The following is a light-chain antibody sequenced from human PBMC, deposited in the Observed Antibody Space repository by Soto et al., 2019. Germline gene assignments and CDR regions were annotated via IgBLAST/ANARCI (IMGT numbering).Light chain of an antibody. CDR2: EAS. Sequence: DIQMTQSPSSLSASVGDRVTITCRASQGIRHYLAWYQQKPGKVPKLLIYEASNLQSGVPYRFRGGGSGTEFTLTISSLQPEDVETYYCQNFDIAPQTLGQGTKVDIK. CDR1: QGIRHY. V-gene: IGKV1-27*01. J-gene: IGKJ1*01. CDR3: QNFDIAPQT.